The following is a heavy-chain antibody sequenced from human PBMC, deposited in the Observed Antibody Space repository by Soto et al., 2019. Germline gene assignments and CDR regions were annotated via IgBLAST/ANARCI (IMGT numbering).Heavy chain of an antibody. V-gene: IGHV3-48*03. CDR1: VFTFSSYX. D-gene: IGHD6-19*01. CDR3: ASPGYSSGWYEH. Sequence: RXSXAASVFTFSSYXMNWVRQAPGKGLEWVSYISSSGSTIYYADSVKGRFTISRDNAKNSLYLQMNSMRAEDTAVYYCASPGYSSGWYEHWGQGTLGTVS. J-gene: IGHJ1*01. CDR2: ISSSGSTI.